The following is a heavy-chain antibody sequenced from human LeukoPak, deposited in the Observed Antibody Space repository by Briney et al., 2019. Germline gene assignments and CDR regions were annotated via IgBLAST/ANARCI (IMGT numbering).Heavy chain of an antibody. V-gene: IGHV3-15*01. D-gene: IGHD2-2*02. CDR2: IRSKTDGGTT. CDR1: GFTFSNAW. J-gene: IGHJ4*02. Sequence: GGSLRLSCAASGFTFSNAWMSWVRQAPGKGLEWVGRIRSKTDGGTTDYAAPVKGRFTFSRDDSKNTLYLQMNSLKTEDTAVYYCTTEDDCSSTSCYRYWGQGTLVTVSS. CDR3: TTEDDCSSTSCYRY.